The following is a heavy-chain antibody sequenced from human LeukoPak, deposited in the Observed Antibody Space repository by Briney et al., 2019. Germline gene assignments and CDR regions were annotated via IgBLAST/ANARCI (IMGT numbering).Heavy chain of an antibody. CDR3: ARSYSSSMEGDY. CDR2: ISSSSSYI. Sequence: PGGSLRLSCAASGFTFSSYSMNWVRQAPGKRLEWVSSISSSSSYIYYADSVKGRFTISRDNAKNSLYLQMNSLRAEDTAVYYCARSYSSSMEGDYWGQGTLVTVSS. D-gene: IGHD6-6*01. CDR1: GFTFSSYS. V-gene: IGHV3-21*01. J-gene: IGHJ4*02.